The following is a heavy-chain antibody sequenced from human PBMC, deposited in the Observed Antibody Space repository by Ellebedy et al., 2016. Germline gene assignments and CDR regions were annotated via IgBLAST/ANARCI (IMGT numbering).Heavy chain of an antibody. CDR1: GFTFSNYN. D-gene: IGHD3-16*01. Sequence: GESLKISXTTSGFTFSNYNMIWVRQAPEKGLEWISSISGSSTSTYYSDSVKGRFTISRDNAKNSVYLQINSLRVEDTAVYYCTRALGDWGQGTLVTVSS. J-gene: IGHJ4*02. CDR3: TRALGD. V-gene: IGHV3-21*06. CDR2: ISGSSTST.